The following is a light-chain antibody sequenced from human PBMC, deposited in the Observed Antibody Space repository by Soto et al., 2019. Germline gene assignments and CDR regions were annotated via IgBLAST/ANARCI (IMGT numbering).Light chain of an antibody. J-gene: IGKJ1*01. V-gene: IGKV3-20*01. CDR3: MQAGTSPPT. Sequence: IGFKHSACTVPVSPVERATLSCTVSHSVTCSYLAWWQQKPGQAPRLLIYGASSRASGIPDRFSGSGSGTGFTLNISRVEAEDVGVYHCMQAGTSPPTFGQGTKVDIK. CDR2: GAS. CDR1: HSVTCSY.